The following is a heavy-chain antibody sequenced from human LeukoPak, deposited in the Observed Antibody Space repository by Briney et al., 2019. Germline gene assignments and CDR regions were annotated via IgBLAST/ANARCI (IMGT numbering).Heavy chain of an antibody. CDR3: ARGLSSGYSSGWLTYYFDY. CDR1: GFTSSSYW. D-gene: IGHD6-19*01. CDR2: INDDGTYT. Sequence: PGGSLRLSCALSGFTSSSYWMHWVRQVPGKGLVWVSRINDDGTYTFYADSVKGRFTISRDNAKNTLYLQMNSLRGEDTAVYYCARGLSSGYSSGWLTYYFDYWGQGTLVTVSS. J-gene: IGHJ4*02. V-gene: IGHV3-74*01.